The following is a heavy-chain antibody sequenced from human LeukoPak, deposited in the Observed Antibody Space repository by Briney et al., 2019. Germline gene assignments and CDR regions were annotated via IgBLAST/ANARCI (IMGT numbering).Heavy chain of an antibody. CDR3: ATSFYDFWSGYYEGIFDY. CDR2: IYTSGST. CDR1: GGSISSGSYY. J-gene: IGHJ4*02. V-gene: IGHV4-61*02. Sequence: SETLSLTCTVSGGSISSGSYYWSWIRQPAGKGLEWSGRIYTSGSTNYNPSLKSRVTISVDTSKNQLSLKLSSVTAADTAVYYCATSFYDFWSGYYEGIFDYWGQGTLVTVSS. D-gene: IGHD3-3*01.